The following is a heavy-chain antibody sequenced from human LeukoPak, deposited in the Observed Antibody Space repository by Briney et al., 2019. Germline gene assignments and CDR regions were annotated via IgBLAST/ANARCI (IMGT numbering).Heavy chain of an antibody. V-gene: IGHV3-74*01. Sequence: GGSLRLSCVASGITLSTYWMHWVRQAPGKGLVWVSRMNSDGSSTSYADSVKGRFTISRDNAKNTLYLQMNSLRAEDTAVYYCARVPAYIGYFYGMDVWGQGTTVTVSS. CDR2: MNSDGSST. CDR1: GITLSTYW. D-gene: IGHD2-21*01. J-gene: IGHJ6*02. CDR3: ARVPAYIGYFYGMDV.